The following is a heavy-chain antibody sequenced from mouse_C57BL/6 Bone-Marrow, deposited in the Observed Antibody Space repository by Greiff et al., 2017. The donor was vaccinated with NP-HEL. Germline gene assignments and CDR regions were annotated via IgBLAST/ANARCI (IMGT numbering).Heavy chain of an antibody. CDR2: INPNNGGT. V-gene: IGHV1-26*01. J-gene: IGHJ3*01. Sequence: EVKLQQSGPELVKPGASVKISCKASGYTFTDYYMNWVKQSHGKSLEWIGDINPNNGGTSYNQKFKGKATLTVDKSSSTAYMELRSLTSEDSAVYYCARECPYEAFAYWGQGTLVTVSA. CDR3: ARECPYEAFAY. CDR1: GYTFTDYY. D-gene: IGHD6-1*01.